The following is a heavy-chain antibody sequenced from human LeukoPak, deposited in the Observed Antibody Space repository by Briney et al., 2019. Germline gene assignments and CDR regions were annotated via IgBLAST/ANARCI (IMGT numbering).Heavy chain of an antibody. CDR2: INSKRGGT. V-gene: IGHV1-2*02. Sequence: ASVKVSCKASGYTFTDYYIHWVRQTSGQGLEWMGWINSKRGGTNYAQKFQGRVTMTRNTSFSTTYMDLSRLRSDDTAVYYCARDLSWYSDYWGQGTLVTVSS. J-gene: IGHJ4*02. CDR1: GYTFTDYY. D-gene: IGHD6-13*01. CDR3: ARDLSWYSDY.